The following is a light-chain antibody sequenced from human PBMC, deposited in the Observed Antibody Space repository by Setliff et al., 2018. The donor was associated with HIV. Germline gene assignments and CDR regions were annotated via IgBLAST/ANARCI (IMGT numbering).Light chain of an antibody. CDR2: DVT. Sequence: QSALTQPASVSGSPGQSITVSCTGTSSDIGAFDYVSWYRQHPGKAPEVVIYDVTNRPSGVSNRLSGSKSGNTASLTISGLQPEDEADYYCTSYANSDVFIFGSGTKGTVL. CDR1: SSDIGAFDY. J-gene: IGLJ1*01. CDR3: TSYANSDVFI. V-gene: IGLV2-14*03.